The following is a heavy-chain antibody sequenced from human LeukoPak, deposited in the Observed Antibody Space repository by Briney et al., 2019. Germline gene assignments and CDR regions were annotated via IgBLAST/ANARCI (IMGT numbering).Heavy chain of an antibody. Sequence: SETLSLTCTVSGDSINSNYYFWGWIRQPPGKGLEWIGSIFYSGSTYYNPSLKSRVTISEDTSKNEFSLRLSSVTAADTAVYYCVRREIVSMTLDYWGQGTLVTVSS. CDR3: VRREIVSMTLDY. CDR1: GDSINSNYYF. D-gene: IGHD5/OR15-5a*01. CDR2: IFYSGST. V-gene: IGHV4-39*01. J-gene: IGHJ4*02.